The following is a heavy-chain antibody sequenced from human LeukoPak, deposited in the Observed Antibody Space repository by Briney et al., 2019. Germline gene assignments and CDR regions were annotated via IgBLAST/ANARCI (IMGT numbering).Heavy chain of an antibody. J-gene: IGHJ5*02. D-gene: IGHD2-15*01. V-gene: IGHV3-23*01. CDR3: AKLPIVVVVAATWWFDP. CDR1: GFTFSSYA. CDR2: ISGSGGSK. Sequence: GGSLSLSCAAYGFTFSSYALSWVRQAPGKGLEWVSGISGSGGSKYYADPVKGRITISTDNSKNALYLQMNSLRAEDTAVYYCAKLPIVVVVAATWWFDPWGQGTLVTVSS.